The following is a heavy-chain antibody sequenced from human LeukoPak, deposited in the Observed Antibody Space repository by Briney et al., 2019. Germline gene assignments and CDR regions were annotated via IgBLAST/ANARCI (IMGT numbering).Heavy chain of an antibody. D-gene: IGHD1-26*01. J-gene: IGHJ3*02. CDR3: ARRGATRVAFDI. V-gene: IGHV3-74*01. Sequence: GGSLRLSCAASGFTFSDYWMHWVRHAPGKGLVWVSRINSDGSTTSYADSVKGRFTISRDNAKNTLYLQMNSLRAEDTAVYYCARRGATRVAFDIWGQGTMVTVSS. CDR2: INSDGSTT. CDR1: GFTFSDYW.